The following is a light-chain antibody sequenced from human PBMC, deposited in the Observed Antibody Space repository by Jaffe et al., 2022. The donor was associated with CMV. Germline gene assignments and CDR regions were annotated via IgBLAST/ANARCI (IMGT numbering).Light chain of an antibody. CDR2: GAS. J-gene: IGKJ2*01. Sequence: EIVLTQSPGTLSLTPGERATLSCRASQSVTTNYLAWYQQKPGQAPRLLIYGASKRATGTPDRFSGSGSGTDFTLTISRLEPEDFAVYFCQQFGGSSYTFGQGTKLEIK. V-gene: IGKV3-20*01. CDR1: QSVTTNY. CDR3: QQFGGSSYT.